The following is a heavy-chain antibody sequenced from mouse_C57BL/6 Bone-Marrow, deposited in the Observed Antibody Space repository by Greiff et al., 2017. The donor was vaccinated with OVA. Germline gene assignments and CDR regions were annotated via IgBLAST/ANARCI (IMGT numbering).Heavy chain of an antibody. CDR3: AIDGGNYGEFAY. CDR1: GYTFTSYW. D-gene: IGHD1-1*02. CDR2: IDPSDSYT. J-gene: IGHJ3*01. Sequence: QVQLQQPGAELVMPGASVKLSCKASGYTFTSYWMHWVKQRPGQGLEWIGEIDPSDSYTNYNQKFKGKSTLTVDKSSSTAYMQLRSLTSEDSAVYYCAIDGGNYGEFAYWGQGTRVTVSA. V-gene: IGHV1-69*01.